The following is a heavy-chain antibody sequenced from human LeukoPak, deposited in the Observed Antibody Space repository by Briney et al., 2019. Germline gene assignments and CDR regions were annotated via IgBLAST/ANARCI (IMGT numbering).Heavy chain of an antibody. Sequence: PSETLSLTCAVYGGSFSGYYWSWIRQPPGKGLEWIGEINHSGSTNYNPSLKSRVTISVDTSKNQFSLKLSSVTAADTAVYYCARRGNRRAFDIWGQGTMVTVSS. CDR1: GGSFSGYY. CDR2: INHSGST. J-gene: IGHJ3*02. CDR3: ARRGNRRAFDI. D-gene: IGHD1/OR15-1a*01. V-gene: IGHV4-34*01.